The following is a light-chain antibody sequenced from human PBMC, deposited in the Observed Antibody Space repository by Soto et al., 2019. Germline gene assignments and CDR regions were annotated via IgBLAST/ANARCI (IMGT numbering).Light chain of an antibody. CDR1: QSVLYSSDNRNY. J-gene: IGKJ4*01. Sequence: DIVMTQSPDSLAVSLGERATINCTSSQSVLYSSDNRNYLAWYHQKAGQPPKLLLYWASTRESGVPDRFSGNGSGTDFTLTISSLQAEDVAVYYCQQHYSTPLTFGGGTKVEI. V-gene: IGKV4-1*01. CDR3: QQHYSTPLT. CDR2: WAS.